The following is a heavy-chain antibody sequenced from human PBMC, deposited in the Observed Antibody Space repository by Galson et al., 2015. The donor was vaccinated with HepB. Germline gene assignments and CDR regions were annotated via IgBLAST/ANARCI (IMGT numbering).Heavy chain of an antibody. D-gene: IGHD6-19*01. Sequence: AISGDSVSSNSVTWNWIRQSPSRGLEWLGRTYYRSKWYNDYAISVKSRITINPDTSKNQFSLQLNSVTPGDTAVYYCARAVAGTLFEYWGQGTLVTISS. CDR2: TYYRSKWYN. V-gene: IGHV6-1*01. J-gene: IGHJ4*02. CDR1: GDSVSSNSVT. CDR3: ARAVAGTLFEY.